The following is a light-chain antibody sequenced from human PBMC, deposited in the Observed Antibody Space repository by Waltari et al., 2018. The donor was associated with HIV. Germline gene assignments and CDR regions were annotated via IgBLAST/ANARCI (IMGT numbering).Light chain of an antibody. CDR3: QQSLRSPLT. V-gene: IGKV1-39*01. Sequence: DIQMTQSPSSLSASVGDRVTITCRSSQTINDKLNWYQQKPGEAPKVLIYDASTLETGVLSRFSGFGSGTEFTLTISSLQPDDFASYFCQQSLRSPLTFGPGTKVD. J-gene: IGKJ3*01. CDR2: DAS. CDR1: QTINDK.